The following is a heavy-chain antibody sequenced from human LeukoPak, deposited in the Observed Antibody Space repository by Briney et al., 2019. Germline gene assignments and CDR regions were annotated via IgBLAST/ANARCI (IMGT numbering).Heavy chain of an antibody. CDR3: ARGWAAIPD. J-gene: IGHJ4*02. V-gene: IGHV3-7*01. CDR1: GFTFRSYW. Sequence: PGGSLRLSCAASGFTFRSYWMSWVRQAPGKGLEWVANIQDDGSEENYVGSVKGRFIISRDNAKNSLFLQMSSLRDEDTALYYCARGWAAIPDWGQGTLVTVSS. D-gene: IGHD2-21*02. CDR2: IQDDGSEE.